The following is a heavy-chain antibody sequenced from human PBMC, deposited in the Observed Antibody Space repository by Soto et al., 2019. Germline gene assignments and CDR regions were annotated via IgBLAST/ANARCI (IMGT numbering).Heavy chain of an antibody. CDR3: ATLYGPFDI. J-gene: IGHJ3*02. D-gene: IGHD3-16*01. V-gene: IGHV3-74*03. Sequence: GSLRLSCAASGFTFYNYWMHWVRQAPGKGLVWVSLVNSDASDTKYADSVKGRFTISRDNAKNTLYLQMNSLRAEDTAVYYCATLYGPFDIWGQGTLVTVSS. CDR1: GFTFYNYW. CDR2: VNSDASDT.